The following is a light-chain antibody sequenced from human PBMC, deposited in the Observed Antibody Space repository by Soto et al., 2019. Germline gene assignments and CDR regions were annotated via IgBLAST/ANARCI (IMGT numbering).Light chain of an antibody. Sequence: DIQMTQSPSTLSASVGDRVTITCRASQSISSWLAWYQQKPGKATKLLSYKASSLESGVPSRFSGSGSGTAFTLTISSLQPNDFATYYCQQSFTFGPGTKVDIK. CDR2: KAS. V-gene: IGKV1-5*03. J-gene: IGKJ3*01. CDR3: QQSFT. CDR1: QSISSW.